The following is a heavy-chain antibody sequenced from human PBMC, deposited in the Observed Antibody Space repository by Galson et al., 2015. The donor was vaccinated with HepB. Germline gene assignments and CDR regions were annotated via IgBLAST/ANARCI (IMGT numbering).Heavy chain of an antibody. Sequence: SLRLSCAASGFTFSSYSMNWVRQAPGKGLEWVSSISSSSSYIYYADSVKGRFTISRDNAKNSLYLQMNSLRAEDTAVYYCASQPQLAEAYYYMDVWGKGTTVTVSS. J-gene: IGHJ6*03. CDR1: GFTFSSYS. CDR2: ISSSSSYI. V-gene: IGHV3-21*03. D-gene: IGHD5-18*01. CDR3: ASQPQLAEAYYYMDV.